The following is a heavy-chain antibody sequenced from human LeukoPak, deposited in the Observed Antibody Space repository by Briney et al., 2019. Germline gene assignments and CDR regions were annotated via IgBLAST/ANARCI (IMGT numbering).Heavy chain of an antibody. CDR1: GFTFSSYS. J-gene: IGHJ6*03. CDR2: ISSSSSYI. CDR3: ARDRGTERTYYYYMDV. Sequence: GGSLRLSCAASGFTFSSYSMNWVRQAPGKGLEWVSSISSSSSYIYYADSVKGRFTVSRDNAKNSLYLQMNSLRAEDTAVYYCARDRGTERTYYYYMDVWGKGTTVTVSS. D-gene: IGHD1-14*01. V-gene: IGHV3-21*01.